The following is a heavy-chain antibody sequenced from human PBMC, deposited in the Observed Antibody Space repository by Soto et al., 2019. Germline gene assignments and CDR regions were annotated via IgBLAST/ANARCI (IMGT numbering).Heavy chain of an antibody. CDR2: ISSSSSTI. CDR3: ARDRPDDYGDVDAFDI. J-gene: IGHJ3*02. D-gene: IGHD4-17*01. Sequence: GGSLRLSCAASGFTFSSYSMNWVRQAPGKGLEWVSYISSSSSTIYYADSVKGRFTISRDNAKNPLYLQMNSLRAEDTAVYYYARDRPDDYGDVDAFDIWGQGTMVTVSS. V-gene: IGHV3-48*01. CDR1: GFTFSSYS.